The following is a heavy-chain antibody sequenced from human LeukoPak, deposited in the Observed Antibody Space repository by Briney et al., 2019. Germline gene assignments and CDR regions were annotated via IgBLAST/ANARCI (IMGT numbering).Heavy chain of an antibody. V-gene: IGHV3-21*01. CDR3: ARDTYGSGSYSGY. Sequence: GGSLRLSCAASGFTFSSYSMNWVRQAPGKGLEWVSSISSSSSYIYYADSVKGRFTVSRDNAKNSLYLQMNSLRAEDTAVYYCARDTYGSGSYSGYWGQGTLVTVSS. CDR1: GFTFSSYS. J-gene: IGHJ4*02. D-gene: IGHD3-10*01. CDR2: ISSSSSYI.